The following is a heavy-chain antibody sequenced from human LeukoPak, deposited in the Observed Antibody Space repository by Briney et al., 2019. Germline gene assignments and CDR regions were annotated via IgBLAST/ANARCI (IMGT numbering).Heavy chain of an antibody. D-gene: IGHD3-3*01. V-gene: IGHV1-69*04. CDR1: GGTFSSYA. Sequence: SVKVSCKASGGTFSSYAISWVRQAPGQGLEWMGRIIPILGIANYAQKFQGRVTITADKSTSTAYMELSSLRSEDTAVYYCARGSTYYDFWSGYYPMNFDYWGQGTLVTVSS. CDR2: IIPILGIA. J-gene: IGHJ4*02. CDR3: ARGSTYYDFWSGYYPMNFDY.